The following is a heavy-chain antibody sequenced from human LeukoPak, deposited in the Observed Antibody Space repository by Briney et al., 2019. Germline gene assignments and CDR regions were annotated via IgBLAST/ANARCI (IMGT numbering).Heavy chain of an antibody. V-gene: IGHV4-59*01. J-gene: IGHJ4*02. CDR3: ARGDARGYSYGYFHFDY. Sequence: PSETLSLTCTVSGGSISRYYWSWIRQPPGKGLEWIGYIYYSGSTNYNPSLKSRVTISLDKSKNQFSLKLSSVTAADTAVYYCARGDARGYSYGYFHFDYWGQGTLVTVSS. D-gene: IGHD5-18*01. CDR1: GGSISRYY. CDR2: IYYSGST.